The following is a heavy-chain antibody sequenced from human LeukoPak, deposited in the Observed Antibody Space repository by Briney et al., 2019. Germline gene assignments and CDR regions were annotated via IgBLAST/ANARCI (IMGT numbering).Heavy chain of an antibody. CDR1: GGSISSSSYY. D-gene: IGHD2-8*01. J-gene: IGHJ6*02. V-gene: IGHV4-39*01. Sequence: SETLSLTCTVSGGSISSSSYYWVWIRQPPGKGLEWIGSIYYSGSTYYNPSLKSRVTISVDTSKNQFSLKLSSVTAADTAVYYCATMLSYYYYGMDVWGQGTTVTVSS. CDR2: IYYSGST. CDR3: ATMLSYYYYGMDV.